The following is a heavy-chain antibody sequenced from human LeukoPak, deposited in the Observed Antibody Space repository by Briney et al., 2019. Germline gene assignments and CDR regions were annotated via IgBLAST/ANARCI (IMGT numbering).Heavy chain of an antibody. J-gene: IGHJ6*02. V-gene: IGHV3-23*01. CDR3: AKDQRLGYGAYAWYYYGMDV. D-gene: IGHD4-17*01. Sequence: GGSLRLSCAASGFTFSSYAMSWVRQAPGKGLEWVSAISGSGGSTYYADSVKGRFTISRDNSKNTLYLQMNSLRAEDTAVYYCAKDQRLGYGAYAWYYYGMDVWGQGTTVTVSS. CDR2: ISGSGGST. CDR1: GFTFSSYA.